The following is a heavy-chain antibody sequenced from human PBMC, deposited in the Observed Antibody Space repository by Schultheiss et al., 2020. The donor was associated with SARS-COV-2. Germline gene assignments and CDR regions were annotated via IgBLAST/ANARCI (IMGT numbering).Heavy chain of an antibody. CDR1: GYTFSTYG. CDR3: ARDRYCSGGSCYSFGYYYYYGMDV. D-gene: IGHD2-15*01. V-gene: IGHV1-69*06. CDR2: IIPIFGTA. J-gene: IGHJ6*02. Sequence: SVKVSCKASGYTFSTYGITWVRQAPGQGLEWMGGIIPIFGTANYAQKFQGRVTITADKSTSTAYMELSSLRSEDTAVYYCARDRYCSGGSCYSFGYYYYYGMDVWGQGTTVTVSS.